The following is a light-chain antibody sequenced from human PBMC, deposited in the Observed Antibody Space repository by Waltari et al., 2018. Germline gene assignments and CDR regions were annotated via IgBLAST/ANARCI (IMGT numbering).Light chain of an antibody. CDR3: QSTDDNSNPL. V-gene: IGLV6-57*02. Sequence: GSIDSEYVQWYHQRPGKAPTIVIYKDDQRPSGVPYRFSGSVDSSSDSASLVISGLKSEDEADYYCQSTDDNSNPLFGGGTRLTVL. CDR2: KDD. CDR1: GSIDSEY. J-gene: IGLJ2*01.